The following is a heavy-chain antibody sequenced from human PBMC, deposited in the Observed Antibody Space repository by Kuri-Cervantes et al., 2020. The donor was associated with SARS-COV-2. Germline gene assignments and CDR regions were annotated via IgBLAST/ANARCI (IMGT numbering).Heavy chain of an antibody. J-gene: IGHJ4*02. CDR3: ASITIFGVVKI. Sequence: SETLSLTCTVSGGSISSSSYYWGWIRQPPGKGLEWIGGIYYSGSTNYNPSLKSRVTISVDTSKNQFSLKLSSVTAADTAVYYCASITIFGVVKIWGQGTLVTVSS. CDR2: IYYSGST. D-gene: IGHD3-3*01. CDR1: GGSISSSSYY. V-gene: IGHV4-39*07.